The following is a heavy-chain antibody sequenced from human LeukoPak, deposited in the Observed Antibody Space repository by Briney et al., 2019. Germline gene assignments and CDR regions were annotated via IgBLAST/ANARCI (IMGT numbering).Heavy chain of an antibody. CDR3: ARPGYYYDSSGYHYRDY. CDR2: IYYSGST. CDR1: GGSISSSSYY. D-gene: IGHD3-22*01. V-gene: IGHV4-39*01. Sequence: PSVTLSLTCTVSGGSISSSSYYWGWIRQPPGKGLEWIGSIYYSGSTYYNPSLKSRVTISVDTSKNQFSLKLSSVTAADTAVYYCARPGYYYDSSGYHYRDYWGQGTLVTVSS. J-gene: IGHJ4*02.